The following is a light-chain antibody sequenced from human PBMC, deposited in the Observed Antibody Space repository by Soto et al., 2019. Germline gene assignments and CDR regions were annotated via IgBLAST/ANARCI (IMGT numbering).Light chain of an antibody. CDR3: QQSGT. Sequence: DIQMTQSPSTLSASVGDRVTITCRASQSISSWLAWYQQKPGKAPKLLIYDASSLESGVPSRFSGSGSGTEFTLTISSRQPDDFATYYCQQSGTFGQGTKLEIK. J-gene: IGKJ2*01. CDR2: DAS. V-gene: IGKV1-5*01. CDR1: QSISSW.